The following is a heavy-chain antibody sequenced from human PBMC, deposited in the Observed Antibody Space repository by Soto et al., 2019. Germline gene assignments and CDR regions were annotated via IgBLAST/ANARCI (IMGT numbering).Heavy chain of an antibody. CDR3: ASSRDSTYYDFWSGYSIPKNWFDP. J-gene: IGHJ5*02. CDR2: MNPNSGNT. CDR1: GYTFTSYD. Sequence: ASVKVSCKASGYTFTSYDITWVRKALGQGLEWMGWMNPNSGNTGYAQKFQGRVTMTRNTSISTAYMELSSLRSEDTAVYYCASSRDSTYYDFWSGYSIPKNWFDPWGQGTLVTVSS. V-gene: IGHV1-8*01. D-gene: IGHD3-3*01.